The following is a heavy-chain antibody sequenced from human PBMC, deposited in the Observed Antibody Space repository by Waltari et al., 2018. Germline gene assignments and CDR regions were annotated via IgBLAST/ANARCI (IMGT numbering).Heavy chain of an antibody. J-gene: IGHJ4*02. Sequence: QVQLVQSGAEVKKPGASVKVSCKASGYSFTGYYMHWVGQAPGQGLEGMGWLNPNSGGTNYAQQFQGWVTMTRDTSFSTAYMELLRLRSDDTAVYYCARDLGSSKWYFDYWGQGPLVTVSS. CDR3: ARDLGSSKWYFDY. D-gene: IGHD6-13*01. CDR2: LNPNSGGT. CDR1: GYSFTGYY. V-gene: IGHV1-2*04.